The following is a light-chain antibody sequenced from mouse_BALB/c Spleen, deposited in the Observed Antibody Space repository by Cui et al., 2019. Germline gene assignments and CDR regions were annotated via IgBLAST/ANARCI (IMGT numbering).Light chain of an antibody. CDR3: LQYDEFPLT. CDR1: QDINNY. J-gene: IGKJ5*01. CDR2: RAN. Sequence: DIKMTQSPSSMYAPLGERVTITCKASQDINNYLSWFQQKPGKSPKTLIYRANRLVDGVPSRFSGSGSGQDYSLTISSLEYEDMGIYYCLQYDEFPLTFGAGTKLELK. V-gene: IGKV14-111*01.